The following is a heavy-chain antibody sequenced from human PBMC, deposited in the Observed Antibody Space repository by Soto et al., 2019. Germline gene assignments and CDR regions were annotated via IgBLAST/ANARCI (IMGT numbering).Heavy chain of an antibody. V-gene: IGHV3-7*01. Sequence: EVQLVESGGGLVQRGGSLRLSCAASGFTFSSNWLSWVRQAPGEGLEWVANIKPDGSERYYVDSVKGRLTITRDNAKESVYLQMNSLRAEDTAVYYCARGYSSGWFDPWGQGTLVTVSS. CDR1: GFTFSSNW. CDR2: IKPDGSER. D-gene: IGHD6-19*01. CDR3: ARGYSSGWFDP. J-gene: IGHJ5*02.